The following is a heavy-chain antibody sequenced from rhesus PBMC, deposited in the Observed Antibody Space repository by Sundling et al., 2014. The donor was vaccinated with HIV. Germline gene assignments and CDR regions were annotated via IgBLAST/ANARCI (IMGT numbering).Heavy chain of an antibody. J-gene: IGHJ4*01. CDR2: ISSGGGTT. Sequence: EVRLVESGGGLVQPGGSLRLSCAASGFTFSSYDMYWVRQAPGKGLEWISGISSGGGTTYYADSVKGRFTISRDNSKTTFSLQMNSLTTEDTAVYYCATPVDTVGTVTPDYWGQGVLVTVSS. CDR1: GFTFSSYD. CDR3: ATPVDTVGTVTPDY. V-gene: IGHV3S42*01. D-gene: IGHD5-24*01.